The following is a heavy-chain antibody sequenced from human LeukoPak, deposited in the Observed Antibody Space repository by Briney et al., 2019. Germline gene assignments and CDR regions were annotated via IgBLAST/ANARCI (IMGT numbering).Heavy chain of an antibody. D-gene: IGHD1-26*01. Sequence: GGSLRLSCAASGFTFSDYFMTWIRQAPGKGLEWLSYISDSGYTKYYADSMKGRLTISRDNAKNLLYLQMDSLRVEDTAVYYCARVGYSNSYDYWGQGTLVTVSS. V-gene: IGHV3-11*04. CDR3: ARVGYSNSYDY. CDR1: GFTFSDYF. J-gene: IGHJ4*02. CDR2: ISDSGYTK.